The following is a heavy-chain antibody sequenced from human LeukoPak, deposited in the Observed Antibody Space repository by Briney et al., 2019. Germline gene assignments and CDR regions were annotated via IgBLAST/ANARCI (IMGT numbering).Heavy chain of an antibody. V-gene: IGHV1-2*02. Sequence: ASVKVSCKASGYTFTGYYIHWVRQAPGQGLEWMGWINPNSGGTNYAQKFQGRVTMTRDTSISTVYMELSRLRSDDTAVYYCARAWKVTTALDYWGQGTLVTVSS. CDR3: ARAWKVTTALDY. J-gene: IGHJ4*02. CDR2: INPNSGGT. CDR1: GYTFTGYY. D-gene: IGHD4-11*01.